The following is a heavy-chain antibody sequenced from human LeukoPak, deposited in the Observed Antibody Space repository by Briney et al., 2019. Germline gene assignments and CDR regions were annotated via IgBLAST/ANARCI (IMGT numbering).Heavy chain of an antibody. D-gene: IGHD1-26*01. J-gene: IGHJ4*02. CDR3: ATDLWDRFDY. V-gene: IGHV1-3*01. CDR1: GYTFTSYA. CDR2: INAGNGNT. Sequence: ASVKVSCKASGYTFTSYAMHWVRQAPGQRLEWMGWINAGNGNTKYSRKFQGRVTITRDTSASTAYMELSSLRSEDTAVYYCATDLWDRFDYWGQGTLVTVPS.